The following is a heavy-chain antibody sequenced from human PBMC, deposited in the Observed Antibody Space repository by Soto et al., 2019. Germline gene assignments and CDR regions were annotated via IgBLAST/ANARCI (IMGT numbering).Heavy chain of an antibody. D-gene: IGHD6-6*01. CDR3: ARFEYSSLNYFDY. CDR2: INAGNGNT. CDR1: GYTFTSYA. V-gene: IGHV1-3*01. J-gene: IGHJ4*02. Sequence: ASVKVSCKASGYTFTSYAMHWGRQAPGQRLEWMGWINAGNGNTKYSQKFQGRVTTTRDTSASTAYMELSSLRSEDTAVYYCARFEYSSLNYFDYWGQGTLVXVSS.